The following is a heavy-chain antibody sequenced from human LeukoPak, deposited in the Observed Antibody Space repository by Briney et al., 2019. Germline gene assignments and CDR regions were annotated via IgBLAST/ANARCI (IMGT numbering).Heavy chain of an antibody. Sequence: PGGSLRLSCAASGFTFSSYAMHWVRQAPGKGLEWVAVISYDGSNKYYADSVKGRFTISRDNSKNTLYLQMNSLRAEDTAVYYCARVVPADYGMDVWGQGTTVTVSS. CDR1: GFTFSSYA. CDR2: ISYDGSNK. CDR3: ARVVPADYGMDV. D-gene: IGHD2-2*01. V-gene: IGHV3-30-3*01. J-gene: IGHJ6*02.